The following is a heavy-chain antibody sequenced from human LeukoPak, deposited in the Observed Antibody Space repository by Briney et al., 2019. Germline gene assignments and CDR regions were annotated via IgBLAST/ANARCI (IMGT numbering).Heavy chain of an antibody. CDR2: IYYSGST. V-gene: IGHV4-39*01. J-gene: IGHJ4*02. CDR1: GGSISSSSYY. D-gene: IGHD3-22*01. Sequence: PSETLSLTCTVSGGSISSSSYYWGWIRQPPGKGLEWVGSIYYSGSTYYNPSLKSRVTISVDTSKNQFSLKLTSVSAADTAVYYCARVSGYYHYDYWGQGTLVTVSS. CDR3: ARVSGYYHYDY.